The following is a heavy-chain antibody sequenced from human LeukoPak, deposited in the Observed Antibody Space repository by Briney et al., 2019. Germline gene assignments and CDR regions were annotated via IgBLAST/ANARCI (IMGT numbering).Heavy chain of an antibody. V-gene: IGHV3-21*01. CDR1: TFIFGNYG. CDR2: ISSSSSYI. J-gene: IGHJ4*02. CDR3: ASHYYGSGTYYNDY. D-gene: IGHD3-10*01. Sequence: PGGSLRLSCAASTFIFGNYGMNWVRQTPRKGLEWVSSISSSSSYIYYADSVKGRFTISRDNAKNSLYLQMSSLRAEDTAVYYCASHYYGSGTYYNDYWGQGTLVTVSS.